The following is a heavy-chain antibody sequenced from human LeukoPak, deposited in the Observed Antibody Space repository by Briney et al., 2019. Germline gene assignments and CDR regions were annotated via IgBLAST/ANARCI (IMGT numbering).Heavy chain of an antibody. D-gene: IGHD6-13*01. CDR3: ARASSSWYRNWFDP. V-gene: IGHV1-2*02. Sequence: ASVKVSCKASGYTFTGYYMHWVRQAPGQGLEWMGWINPNSGGTNYAQKFQGRVTMTRDTSISTAYMELSRLRSDDTAVYYCARASSSWYRNWFDPWGQGTLVTVSS. CDR1: GYTFTGYY. CDR2: INPNSGGT. J-gene: IGHJ5*02.